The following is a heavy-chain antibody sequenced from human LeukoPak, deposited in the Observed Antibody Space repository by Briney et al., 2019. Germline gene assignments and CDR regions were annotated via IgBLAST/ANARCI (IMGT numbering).Heavy chain of an antibody. CDR2: ISWNSGSI. J-gene: IGHJ4*02. CDR1: GFTFDDYA. V-gene: IGHV3-9*01. CDR3: AKDIGGYCSGGSCYSGLDY. D-gene: IGHD2-15*01. Sequence: GGSLRLSCAASGFTFDDYAMHWVRHAPGKGLEWVSGISWNSGSIGYADSVKGRFTISRDNAKNSLYLQMNSLRAEDTALYYCAKDIGGYCSGGSCYSGLDYWGQGTLVTVSS.